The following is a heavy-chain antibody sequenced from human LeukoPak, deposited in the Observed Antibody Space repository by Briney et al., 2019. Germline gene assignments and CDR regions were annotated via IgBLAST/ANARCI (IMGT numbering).Heavy chain of an antibody. CDR2: IRSNTDGATI. V-gene: IGHV3-15*07. Sequence: GGSLRLSCAMSGFTFSNAWMNWVRQAPGRGVEWVGRIRSNTDGATIDYAAPVKGRFAHSRDDSTNTLYLQMNSLQTADTAVYYCATDFYDTTWGQGTLVTVSS. D-gene: IGHD3-22*01. CDR3: ATDFYDTT. CDR1: GFTFSNAW. J-gene: IGHJ5*02.